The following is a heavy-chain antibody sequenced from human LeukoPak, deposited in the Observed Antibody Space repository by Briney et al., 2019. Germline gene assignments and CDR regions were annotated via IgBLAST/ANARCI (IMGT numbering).Heavy chain of an antibody. D-gene: IGHD2-2*01. J-gene: IGHJ4*02. CDR2: IYYSGST. Sequence: SETLSLTCTVSGGSISSSRYYWGWIRQPPGKGLEWIGSIYYSGSTYYNPSLKSRVTISVDTSKNQFSLKLSSVTAADTAVYYCTRGGSSTDGLDYWGQGTLVTVSS. V-gene: IGHV4-39*07. CDR1: GGSISSSRYY. CDR3: TRGGSSTDGLDY.